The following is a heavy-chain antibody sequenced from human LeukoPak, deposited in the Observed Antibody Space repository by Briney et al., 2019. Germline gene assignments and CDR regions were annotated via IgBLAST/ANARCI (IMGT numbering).Heavy chain of an antibody. V-gene: IGHV3-20*04. D-gene: IGHD2-15*01. CDR1: GFTFDDHA. J-gene: IGHJ4*02. CDR2: INWNGGST. Sequence: GGSLRLSXAASGFTFDDHAMSWVRQAPGKGLEWVSGINWNGGSTCYADSVKGRFTISRDNAKNSLYLQMNSLRAEETALYYCARVSCSGYTCYFRSFDYWGQGTWSPSPQ. CDR3: ARVSCSGYTCYFRSFDY.